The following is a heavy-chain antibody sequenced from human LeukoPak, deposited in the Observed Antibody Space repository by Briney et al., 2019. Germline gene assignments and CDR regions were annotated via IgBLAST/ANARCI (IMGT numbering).Heavy chain of an antibody. Sequence: GGSLRLSCAASGFTFSSSAMSWVRQVPGKGLEWVSSISGSGGSTHYVDSVKGRFTISRDKTKNTLYLQMNSLRAEDTAVYYCAKSSYYDASGYYREFYFDSWGQGTLVTVSS. CDR1: GFTFSSSA. J-gene: IGHJ4*02. D-gene: IGHD3-22*01. V-gene: IGHV3-23*01. CDR3: AKSSYYDASGYYREFYFDS. CDR2: ISGSGGST.